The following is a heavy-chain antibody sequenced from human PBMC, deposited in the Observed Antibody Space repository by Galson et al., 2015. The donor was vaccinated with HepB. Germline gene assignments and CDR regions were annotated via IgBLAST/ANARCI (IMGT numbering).Heavy chain of an antibody. CDR1: GYTFTSYG. D-gene: IGHD7-27*01. CDR3: ASHWDSPLGAY. V-gene: IGHV1-18*01. J-gene: IGHJ4*02. CDR2: ISPYNGNT. Sequence: SVKVSCKASGYTFTSYGISWVRQAPGQGLEWVAWISPYNGNTNYAQKLQGRVTMTTDTSTSTAYMELRSLRSDDTAVYYCASHWDSPLGAYWGQGILVTVSS.